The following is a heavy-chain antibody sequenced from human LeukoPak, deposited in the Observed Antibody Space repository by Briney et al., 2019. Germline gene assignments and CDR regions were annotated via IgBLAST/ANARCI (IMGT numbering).Heavy chain of an antibody. CDR1: GASTSSSF. D-gene: IGHD5-12*01. CDR3: ARMIVATIRIGVFFFPGMDV. V-gene: IGHV4-59*08. CDR2: INYRGET. J-gene: IGHJ6*02. Sequence: SETLSLTCTVSGASTSSSFWSWIRQSPGKGLEWIGYINYRGETSQNPSLESRVSMSVDTSKNQISLQLTSVTAADTAVYYCARMIVATIRIGVFFFPGMDVWGQGTTVTVSS.